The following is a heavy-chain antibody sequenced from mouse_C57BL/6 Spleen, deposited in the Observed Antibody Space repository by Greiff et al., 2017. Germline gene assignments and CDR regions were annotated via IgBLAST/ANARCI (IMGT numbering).Heavy chain of an antibody. D-gene: IGHD2-5*01. V-gene: IGHV1-82*01. CDR2: LYPGDGDT. CDR3: AREKYSNYDY. Sequence: QVQLQQSGPELVQPGASVKISCKASGYAFSSSWMNWVKQRPGQGLEWIGRLYPGDGDTNSNRKFQGQATLTADKSSSTAYMQLSSPTSEDSAVYCCAREKYSNYDYWGQGTTLTVSS. CDR1: GYAFSSSW. J-gene: IGHJ2*01.